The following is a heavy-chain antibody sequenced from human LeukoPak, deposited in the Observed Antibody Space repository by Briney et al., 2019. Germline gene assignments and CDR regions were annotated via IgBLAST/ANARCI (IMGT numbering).Heavy chain of an antibody. D-gene: IGHD6-13*01. V-gene: IGHV1-58*02. CDR3: ARVGSSSQYPDDY. CDR1: GFTFTSSA. Sequence: ASVKVSCKASGFTFTSSAMQWVRQARGQRLEWIGWIVVGSGNTNYAQKFQERVTITRDMSTSTAYMELSSLRSDDTAVYYCARVGSSSQYPDDYWGQGTLVTVSS. J-gene: IGHJ4*02. CDR2: IVVGSGNT.